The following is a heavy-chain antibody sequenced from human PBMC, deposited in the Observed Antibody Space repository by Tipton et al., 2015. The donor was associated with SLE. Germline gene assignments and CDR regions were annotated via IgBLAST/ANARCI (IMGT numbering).Heavy chain of an antibody. CDR2: IYYSGST. CDR3: ARHSYHFDY. Sequence: TLSLTCTVSGGSISSSSYYWGWIRQPPEKGLEWIGSIYYSGSTYYNPSLKSRVTISVDTSKNQFSLKLSSVTAADTAVYYCARHSYHFDYWGQGTLVTVSS. V-gene: IGHV4-39*01. CDR1: GGSISSSSYY. J-gene: IGHJ4*02.